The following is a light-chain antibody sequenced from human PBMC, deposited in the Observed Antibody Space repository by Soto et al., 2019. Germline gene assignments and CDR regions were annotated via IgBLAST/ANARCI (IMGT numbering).Light chain of an antibody. J-gene: IGKJ1*01. Sequence: EIVLTQSPDTLSLSPGERATLSCRASQTVRNNYLAWYQQKPGQAPRLLISGASSRAADIPDRFSGSGSGTDFTLTINRLEPEDFTVYYCQQYDSSPRTFGQGTKVDIK. CDR1: QTVRNNY. V-gene: IGKV3-20*01. CDR2: GAS. CDR3: QQYDSSPRT.